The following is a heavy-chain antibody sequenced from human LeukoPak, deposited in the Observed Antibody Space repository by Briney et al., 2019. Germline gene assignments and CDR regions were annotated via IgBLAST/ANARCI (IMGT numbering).Heavy chain of an antibody. D-gene: IGHD2-2*02. CDR3: ARDSVVVPAAISPNWFDP. CDR2: MNDSGST. Sequence: SETLSLTCAVYGGSFSGYYWSWLRQPPGKGGEWIGEMNDSGSTNYNPSLKSRVTMSVDTSKNQFSLKLSSVTAADTAVYYCARDSVVVPAAISPNWFDPWGQGTLVTVSS. V-gene: IGHV4-34*01. J-gene: IGHJ5*02. CDR1: GGSFSGYY.